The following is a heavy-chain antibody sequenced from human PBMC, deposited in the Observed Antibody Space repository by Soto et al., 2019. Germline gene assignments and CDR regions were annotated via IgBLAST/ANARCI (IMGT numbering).Heavy chain of an antibody. CDR1: GFTFSSYG. Sequence: GGSLRLSCAASGFTFSSYGMHWVRQAPGKGLEWVAVIWYDGSNKYYADSVKGRFTISRDNSKNTLYLQMNSLGAEDTAVYYCARMTTVSTYYYYYGMDVWGQGTTVTVSS. J-gene: IGHJ6*02. D-gene: IGHD4-4*01. CDR2: IWYDGSNK. V-gene: IGHV3-33*01. CDR3: ARMTTVSTYYYYYGMDV.